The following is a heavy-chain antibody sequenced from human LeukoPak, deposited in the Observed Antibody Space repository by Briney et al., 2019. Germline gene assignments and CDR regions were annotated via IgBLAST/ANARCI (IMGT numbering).Heavy chain of an antibody. Sequence: SVKVSCKASGGTFSSYAISWVRQAPGQGLEWMVGIIPIFGTANYAQKFQGRVTITADESTSTAYMELSSLRSEDTAVYYCARYKADYYGSGSYYGYWGQGTLVTVSS. V-gene: IGHV1-69*13. D-gene: IGHD3-10*01. CDR2: IIPIFGTA. CDR1: GGTFSSYA. CDR3: ARYKADYYGSGSYYGY. J-gene: IGHJ4*02.